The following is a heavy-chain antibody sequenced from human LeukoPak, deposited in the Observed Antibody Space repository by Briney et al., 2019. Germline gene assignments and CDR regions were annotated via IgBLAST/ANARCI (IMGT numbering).Heavy chain of an antibody. V-gene: IGHV3-23*01. J-gene: IGHJ6*03. Sequence: GGSLRLFCEASGFTFGSFAMSWVRQAPGKGLEWLSGISASGHYIYYADSVKGRFTISRDNSKNTLYIEMNSLRAEDTAVYYCARDGSWGDYQFYFYMDVWGKGTTVTVSS. CDR2: ISASGHYI. CDR3: ARDGSWGDYQFYFYMDV. CDR1: GFTFGSFA. D-gene: IGHD2-2*01.